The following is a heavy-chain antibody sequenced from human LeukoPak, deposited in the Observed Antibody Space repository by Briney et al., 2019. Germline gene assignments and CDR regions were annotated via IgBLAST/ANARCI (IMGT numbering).Heavy chain of an antibody. J-gene: IGHJ4*02. CDR2: INPSGGST. V-gene: IGHV1-46*03. CDR3: ARASDSSGYYAPQHYFDY. Sequence: ASVKVSCKASGYTFTSYYMHWVRQAPGQGLEWMGIINPSGGSTRYAQKFQGRVTMTRDTSTSTVYMELSSLRSEDTAVYYCARASDSSGYYAPQHYFDYWGQGTLVTVSS. CDR1: GYTFTSYY. D-gene: IGHD3-22*01.